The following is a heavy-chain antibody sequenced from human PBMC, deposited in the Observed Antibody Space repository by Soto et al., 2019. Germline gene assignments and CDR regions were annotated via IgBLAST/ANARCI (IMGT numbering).Heavy chain of an antibody. CDR2: ISVGGGST. Sequence: EVQLLESGGGLVQPGGSLRLSCAASAFTFSNSAMNWVRQAPGKGLEWVSGISVGGGSTYYTDSVRGRFIVSRDNSKNTVYLQMNSLRAEDTAVYYCAKSGNHDYVWGSYRLDYWGQGTLVTDSS. CDR1: AFTFSNSA. V-gene: IGHV3-23*01. D-gene: IGHD3-16*02. J-gene: IGHJ4*02. CDR3: AKSGNHDYVWGSYRLDY.